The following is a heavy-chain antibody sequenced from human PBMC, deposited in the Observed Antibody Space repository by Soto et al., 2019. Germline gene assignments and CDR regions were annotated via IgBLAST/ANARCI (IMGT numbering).Heavy chain of an antibody. J-gene: IGHJ4*02. CDR2: LHHRPTT. V-gene: IGHV4-4*02. CDR3: ARNACYASCCFYS. Sequence: KTSETLSLTCAVSGDSIISNNQWSCVRQYTGQGLQWIGELHHRPTTSHSPSLNSRVTMSVDKSKSLCSLSLSSVTAADTAIYYCARNACYASCCFYSWGQGIPVTVFS. D-gene: IGHD2-2*01. CDR1: GDSIISNNQ.